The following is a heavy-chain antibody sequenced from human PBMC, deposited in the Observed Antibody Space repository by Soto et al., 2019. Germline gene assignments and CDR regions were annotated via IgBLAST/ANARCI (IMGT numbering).Heavy chain of an antibody. J-gene: IGHJ6*03. CDR3: ARGFLYCSSTGCSYWGVYYYYMDV. D-gene: IGHD2-2*01. CDR2: IDYSGST. Sequence: SETLSLTCTVSGGSISSYYWSWIRQPPGKGLEWIGYIDYSGSTNYNPSLKSRVTISVDTSMNQISLKLSSVTAADTAVYYCARGFLYCSSTGCSYWGVYYYYMDVWGKGTTVTVSS. CDR1: GGSISSYY. V-gene: IGHV4-59*01.